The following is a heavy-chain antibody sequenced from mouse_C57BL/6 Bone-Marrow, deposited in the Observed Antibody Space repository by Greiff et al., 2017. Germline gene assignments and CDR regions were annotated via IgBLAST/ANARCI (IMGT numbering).Heavy chain of an antibody. CDR1: GYTFTDHT. Sequence: VQLQQSDAELVKPGASVKISCKVSGYTFTDHTIHWIKQRPEQGLEWIGYIYPRGGSTKYTEKFKGKATLTADTSSSTAYMQLNSLTSEDSAVYFGASYDGYYVWFAYWGQGTLVTVSA. D-gene: IGHD2-3*01. V-gene: IGHV1-78*01. J-gene: IGHJ3*01. CDR2: IYPRGGST. CDR3: ASYDGYYVWFAY.